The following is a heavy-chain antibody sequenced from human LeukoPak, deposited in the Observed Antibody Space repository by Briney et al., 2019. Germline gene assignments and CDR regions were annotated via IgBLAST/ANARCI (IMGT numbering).Heavy chain of an antibody. J-gene: IGHJ4*02. CDR2: IYYSGST. CDR3: ASSGSYSPSFFDY. Sequence: PSETLSLTCTVSGGSISSYYWSWIRQPPGKGLEWIGYIYYSGSTNYNPSLKSRVTISVDTSKNQFSLKLSSVTAADTAVYYCASSGSYSPSFFDYWGQGTLVTVSS. V-gene: IGHV4-59*08. D-gene: IGHD1-26*01. CDR1: GGSISSYY.